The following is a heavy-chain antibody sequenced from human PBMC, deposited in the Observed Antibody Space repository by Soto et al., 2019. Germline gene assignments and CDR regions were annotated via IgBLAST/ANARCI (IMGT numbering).Heavy chain of an antibody. J-gene: IGHJ5*02. CDR3: ASGWMAAFDT. CDR2: IYYSGST. Sequence: SETLSLTCNVTGDSIKTHYWSWIRQPPGKGLEWIGYIYYSGSTLYNPSRKRRVTISVDTAKNQFSLRLNSLTAADTAVYYCASGWMAAFDTWGQGTLVTVSS. D-gene: IGHD2-2*03. CDR1: GDSIKTHY. V-gene: IGHV4-59*11.